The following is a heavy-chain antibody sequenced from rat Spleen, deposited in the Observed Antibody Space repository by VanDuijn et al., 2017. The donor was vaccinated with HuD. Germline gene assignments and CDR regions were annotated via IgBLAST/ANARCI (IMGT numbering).Heavy chain of an antibody. CDR1: GFSLTSYH. D-gene: IGHD4-2*01. Sequence: QVQLKESGPGLVQPSQTLSLTCTVAGFSLTSYHVSWVRQPPGKGLEWMGVIWMDGNTEYNSFFKSLLSISRDISKSQIFLKMNNLQTADTATYYSARDRTGLFDYLGQGVKVTVSA. CDR3: ARDRTGLFDY. CDR2: IWMDGNT. J-gene: IGHJ2*01. V-gene: IGHV2-43*01.